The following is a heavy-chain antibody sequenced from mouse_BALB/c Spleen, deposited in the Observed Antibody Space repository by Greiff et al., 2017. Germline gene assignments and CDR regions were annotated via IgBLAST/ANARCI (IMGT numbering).Heavy chain of an antibody. J-gene: IGHJ4*01. Sequence: DVQLQESGPGLVKPSQSLSLTCTVTGYSITSDYAWTWIRQFPGNKLEWMGYISYSGSTSYNPSLKSRISITRDTSKNQFFLQLNSVTTEDTATYYCALYGNYLYYAMDYWGQGTSVTVSS. CDR1: GYSITSDYA. CDR2: ISYSGST. CDR3: ALYGNYLYYAMDY. V-gene: IGHV3-2*02. D-gene: IGHD2-1*01.